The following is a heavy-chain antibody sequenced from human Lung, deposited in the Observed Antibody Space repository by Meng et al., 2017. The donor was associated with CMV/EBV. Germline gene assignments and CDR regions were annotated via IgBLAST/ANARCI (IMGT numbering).Heavy chain of an antibody. CDR2: IKKKADSYTT. D-gene: IGHD6-19*01. V-gene: IGHV3-72*01. CDR1: GFTFSDHH. CDR3: ADLAEAFGRDV. Sequence: GESLKISCAASGFTFSDHHMDWVRQAPGRGLEWVGEIKKKADSYTTHYAASVKGRFTISRDDSKNSVYLQLSSLKTEDSAVYSCADLAEAFGRDVWGQGTTVTVSS. J-gene: IGHJ6*02.